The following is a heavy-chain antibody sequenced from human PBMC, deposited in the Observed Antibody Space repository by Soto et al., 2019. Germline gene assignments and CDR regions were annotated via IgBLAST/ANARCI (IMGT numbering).Heavy chain of an antibody. J-gene: IGHJ2*01. CDR1: GYTTSSVYYF. CDR3: ARDL. CDR2: IFYSGTT. Sequence: HTCTDRGYTTSSVYYFWSWIRQTPGKGLEWIGHIFYSGTTYYNPSLKSRLTISVDTSKNHFSLRLTSVTAADTAVYYCARDLW. V-gene: IGHV4-30-4*01.